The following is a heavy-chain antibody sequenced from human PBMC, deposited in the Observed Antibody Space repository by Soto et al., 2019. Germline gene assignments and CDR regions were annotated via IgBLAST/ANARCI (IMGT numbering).Heavy chain of an antibody. J-gene: IGHJ4*02. CDR3: ARDSPYYYGSGSSDYYFDY. CDR2: IYYSGST. V-gene: IGHV4-61*01. D-gene: IGHD3-10*01. CDR1: GGSVSSGSYY. Sequence: SETLSLTCTVSGGSVSSGSYYWSWIRQPPGKGLEWIGYIYYSGSTNYNPSLKGRVTISVDTSKNQFSLKLSSVTAADTAVYYCARDSPYYYGSGSSDYYFDYWGQGTLVTVSS.